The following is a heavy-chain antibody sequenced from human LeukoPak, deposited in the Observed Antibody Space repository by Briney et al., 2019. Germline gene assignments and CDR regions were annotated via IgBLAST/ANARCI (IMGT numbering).Heavy chain of an antibody. J-gene: IGHJ4*02. CDR3: ARANYYDSSGYKVHFDY. V-gene: IGHV1-2*02. CDR2: INPNSGGT. D-gene: IGHD3-22*01. CDR1: GYTFTGYY. Sequence: GASVKVSCKASGYTFTGYYMHWVRQAPGQGLEWMGWINPNSGGTNYAQKFQGRVTMTRDTSISTAYMELSRLRSDDTAVYYCARANYYDSSGYKVHFDYWGQGTLVTVSS.